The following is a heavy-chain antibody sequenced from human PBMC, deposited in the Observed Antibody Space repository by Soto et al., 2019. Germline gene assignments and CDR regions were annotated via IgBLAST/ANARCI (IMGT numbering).Heavy chain of an antibody. CDR3: GTFLSTTSPDV. CDR2: TYYRSKWYN. CDR1: GSSVSSKSAA. D-gene: IGHD2-2*01. V-gene: IGHV6-1*01. Sequence: SHTLSLTCVISGSSVSSKSAAWNLIRQSPSRGLEWLGRTYYRSKWYNDYAVSVKSRITINPDTSKNQFSLHLNSVTPEDTAVYYCGTFLSTTSPDVWGEGTTVTVS. J-gene: IGHJ6*02.